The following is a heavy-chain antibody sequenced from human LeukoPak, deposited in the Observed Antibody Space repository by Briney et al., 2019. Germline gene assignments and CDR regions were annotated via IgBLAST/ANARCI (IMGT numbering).Heavy chain of an antibody. D-gene: IGHD3-22*01. Sequence: PSETLSLTCAVYGGSFSVYYWSWIRQPPGKGLEWIGEINHSGSTNYNPSLKSRVTISVDTSKNQFSLKLSSVTAADTAVYYCARAHYYDSSGYSIAAHFDYCGQGTLVTVSS. CDR1: GGSFSVYY. J-gene: IGHJ4*02. CDR3: ARAHYYDSSGYSIAAHFDY. CDR2: INHSGST. V-gene: IGHV4-34*01.